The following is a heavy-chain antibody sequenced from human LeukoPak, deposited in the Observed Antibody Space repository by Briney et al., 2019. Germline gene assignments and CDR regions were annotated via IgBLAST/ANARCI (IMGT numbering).Heavy chain of an antibody. CDR1: GGSFSGYS. CDR2: INHSGNT. V-gene: IGHV4-34*01. Sequence: SGTLSLTCAVYGGSFSGYSWSWIRQPPGKGLEWIGEINHSGNTNYNPSLKSRVTISVDTSKSQFSLKLSSVTAADTAVYYCARARIWGKALDYWGQGTLVTVSS. D-gene: IGHD3-16*01. J-gene: IGHJ4*02. CDR3: ARARIWGKALDY.